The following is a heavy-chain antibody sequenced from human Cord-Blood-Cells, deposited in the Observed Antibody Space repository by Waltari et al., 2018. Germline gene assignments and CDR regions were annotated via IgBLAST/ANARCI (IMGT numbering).Heavy chain of an antibody. D-gene: IGHD7-27*01. Sequence: QVQLVQSGAEVKKTGASVKVSCKASGYTYTSYHINWGRQATGQGLEWMGWMNPNSGNTGYAQKFQGRVTITRNTSISTAYMELSSLRSEDTAVYYCARLTGADAFDIWGKGTMVTVSS. CDR3: ARLTGADAFDI. CDR2: MNPNSGNT. J-gene: IGHJ3*02. CDR1: GYTYTSYH. V-gene: IGHV1-8*03.